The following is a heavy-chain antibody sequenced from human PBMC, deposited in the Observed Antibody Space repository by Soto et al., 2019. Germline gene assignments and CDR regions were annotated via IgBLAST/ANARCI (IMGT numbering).Heavy chain of an antibody. D-gene: IGHD4-17*01. CDR3: ARGGASDPYFDS. Sequence: QVRLQQWGAGLLRPSETLSLTCAVFGGSFSASSWTWIRQPPGKGLEWIGQIARGGSANYNPSLKSRVTISIDASKNQFSLSQTSVTAADTAMYYCARGGASDPYFDSWGQGTLVAVSS. J-gene: IGHJ4*02. CDR1: GGSFSASS. CDR2: IARGGSA. V-gene: IGHV4-34*01.